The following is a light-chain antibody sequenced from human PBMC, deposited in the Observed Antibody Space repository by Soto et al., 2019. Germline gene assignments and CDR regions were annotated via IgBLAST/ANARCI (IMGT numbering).Light chain of an antibody. Sequence: EIVLTQAPATLSLSPGERATLSCRAGQSVGGDLAWYQQKPGQPPRLLIYDASNRATGIPARFSGSGFGTDFTLTISSLEPEDFAVYYCQHRTNWPPYTFGQGIKLEIK. CDR3: QHRTNWPPYT. V-gene: IGKV3-11*01. CDR2: DAS. J-gene: IGKJ2*01. CDR1: QSVGGD.